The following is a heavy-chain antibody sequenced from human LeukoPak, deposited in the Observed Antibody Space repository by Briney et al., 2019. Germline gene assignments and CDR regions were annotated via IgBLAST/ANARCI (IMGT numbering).Heavy chain of an antibody. CDR1: GFTFSSYA. D-gene: IGHD6-19*01. CDR2: ISSNGGST. CDR3: ARGDIAVAGRLRGYYFDY. Sequence: PGRSLRLSCAASGFTFSSYAMHWVRQAPGKGLEYVSAISSNGGSTYYANSVKGRFTISRDNSKNTLYLQMGSLRAEDMAVYYCARGDIAVAGRLRGYYFDYWGQGTLVTVSS. J-gene: IGHJ4*02. V-gene: IGHV3-64*01.